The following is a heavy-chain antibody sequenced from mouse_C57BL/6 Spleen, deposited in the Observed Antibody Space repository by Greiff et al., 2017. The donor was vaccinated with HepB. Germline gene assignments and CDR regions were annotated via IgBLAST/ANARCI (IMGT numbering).Heavy chain of an antibody. CDR1: GYTFTSYG. Sequence: QVQLKESGAELARPGASVKLSCKASGYTFTSYGISWVKQRTGQGLEWIGEIYPRSGNTYYNEKFKGKATLTADKSSSTAYMELRSLTSEDSAVYFCARSHLLNAMDYWGQGTSVTVSS. J-gene: IGHJ4*01. V-gene: IGHV1-81*01. D-gene: IGHD2-1*01. CDR3: ARSHLLNAMDY. CDR2: IYPRSGNT.